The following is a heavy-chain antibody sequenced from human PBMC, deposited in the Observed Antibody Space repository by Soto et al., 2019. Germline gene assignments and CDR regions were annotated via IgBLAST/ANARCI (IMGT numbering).Heavy chain of an antibody. D-gene: IGHD3-22*01. CDR2: IYYSGST. CDR3: ARVGYYDSSGYFDY. CDR1: GGSISSGDYY. Sequence: SETLSLTCTVSGGSISSGDYYWSWIRQPPGKGLEWIGYIYYSGSTYYNPSLKSRVTISVDTSKNQFSLKLSSVTAADTAVYYCARVGYYDSSGYFDYWGQGTLVTVSS. J-gene: IGHJ4*02. V-gene: IGHV4-30-4*01.